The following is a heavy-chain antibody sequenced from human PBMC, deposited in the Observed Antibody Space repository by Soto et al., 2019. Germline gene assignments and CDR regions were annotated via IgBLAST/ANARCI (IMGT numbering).Heavy chain of an antibody. CDR1: GGTFSNSP. V-gene: IGHV1-69*12. CDR2: VIPLFRTA. CDR3: ARSRFVVGVTEDYYGMDV. D-gene: IGHD2-15*01. Sequence: QVQLVQSGAEVKKPGSSVKVSCKSSGGTFSNSPISWVRQAPGQGLEWMGGVIPLFRTANYAQKFQGRDTSTADESTNTAYMELSSLRSGDTAVYYCARSRFVVGVTEDYYGMDVWGQGTTVTVAS. J-gene: IGHJ6*02.